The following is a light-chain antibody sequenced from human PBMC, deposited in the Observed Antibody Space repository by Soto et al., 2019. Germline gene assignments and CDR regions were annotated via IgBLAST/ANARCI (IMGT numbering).Light chain of an antibody. CDR2: SSN. CDR3: AAWDDSLNGVV. J-gene: IGLJ3*02. Sequence: QSVLTQPPSASGTPGQRVTISCSGSGSNIGHNAVNWYQQLPGTAPSLLIHSSNQRPSGVPDRFSGARSGTSASLAISGLQSEDEADYYCAAWDDSLNGVVFGGGTQLTVL. V-gene: IGLV1-44*01. CDR1: GSNIGHNA.